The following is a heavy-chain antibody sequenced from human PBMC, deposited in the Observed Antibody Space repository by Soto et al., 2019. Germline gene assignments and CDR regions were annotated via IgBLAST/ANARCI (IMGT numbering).Heavy chain of an antibody. V-gene: IGHV1-2*02. CDR1: GYTFTVYY. CDR2: INPKSGGT. Sequence: GASVKVSCKASGYTFTVYYMHGVLQAALQGLEWMGWINPKSGGTMYPQKFQGRVTMTWDTSISTAYMALTRLRSDDTAVYYCARDLAKGGGSAGFDYWGQGTLVTVSS. J-gene: IGHJ4*02. D-gene: IGHD1-26*01. CDR3: ARDLAKGGGSAGFDY.